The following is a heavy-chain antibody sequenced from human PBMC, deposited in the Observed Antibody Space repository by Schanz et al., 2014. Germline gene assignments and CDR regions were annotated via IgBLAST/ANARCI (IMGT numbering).Heavy chain of an antibody. Sequence: EVQLVESGGGLVQPGGSLRLSCAASRFTFSNYAMNWIRQAPGKGLEWLSYISRDGTTSYYADSVKGRFTISRDNAKNSLYLEMTSLRGKDTAVYYCARENLNWEAFDIWGQGTVVTVSS. CDR3: ARENLNWEAFDI. D-gene: IGHD7-27*01. J-gene: IGHJ3*02. CDR1: RFTFSNYA. V-gene: IGHV3-48*04. CDR2: ISRDGTTS.